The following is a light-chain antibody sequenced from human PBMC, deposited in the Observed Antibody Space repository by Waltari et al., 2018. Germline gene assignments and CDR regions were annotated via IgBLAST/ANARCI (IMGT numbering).Light chain of an antibody. CDR3: QQAKNFPAVS. J-gene: IGKJ4*01. Sequence: DIQMTQSPSSGSASVGDRVTINSRARQVIGSWLAWSQHKPGKAPTLLIYVATNLQSGVPSRFSGSGSGTDFTLTISGLQADDSAIYYCQQAKNFPAVSFGGGTKVEIK. CDR2: VAT. V-gene: IGKV1-12*01. CDR1: QVIGSW.